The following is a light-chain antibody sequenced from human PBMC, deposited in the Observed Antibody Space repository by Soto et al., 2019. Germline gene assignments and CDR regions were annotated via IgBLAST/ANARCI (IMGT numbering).Light chain of an antibody. CDR1: QSVLHSPNNKNY. Sequence: DIVMTQSPNSLAVSLGERATINCKSSQSVLHSPNNKNYLAWYKQKPGQPPKLLIYWASTRESGVPDRFGGSGSGTDFTLTISSLQAEDVAVYYCQQYYNTPYTFGQGTNLEIK. V-gene: IGKV4-1*01. CDR3: QQYYNTPYT. J-gene: IGKJ2*01. CDR2: WAS.